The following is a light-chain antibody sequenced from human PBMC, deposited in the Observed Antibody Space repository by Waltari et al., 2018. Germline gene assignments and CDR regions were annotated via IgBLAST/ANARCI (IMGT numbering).Light chain of an antibody. CDR2: GSS. V-gene: IGKV3-20*01. CDR3: QQYGSSPRP. Sequence: EIVLTQSPGTLSLSPGERATLSCRASQSVSSSYLAWYQQKPGQAPRLLVYGSSSRATGIPDRVRGSGYGTEFTLAISRLEPEDFAVYYCQQYGSSPRPFGQGTKVEIK. CDR1: QSVSSSY. J-gene: IGKJ1*01.